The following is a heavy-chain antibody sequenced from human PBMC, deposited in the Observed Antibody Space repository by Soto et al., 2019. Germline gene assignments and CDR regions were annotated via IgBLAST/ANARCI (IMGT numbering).Heavy chain of an antibody. V-gene: IGHV5-10-1*01. CDR1: GYSFTSYW. Sequence: GESLKISCKGSGYSFTSYWISWVRQMPGKGLEWMGRIDPSDSYTNYSPSFQGHVTISADKSISTAYLQWSSLKASDTAMYYFARYALAYCGGDCYSDAFDIWGQGTMVTVSS. CDR3: ARYALAYCGGDCYSDAFDI. J-gene: IGHJ3*02. CDR2: IDPSDSYT. D-gene: IGHD2-21*02.